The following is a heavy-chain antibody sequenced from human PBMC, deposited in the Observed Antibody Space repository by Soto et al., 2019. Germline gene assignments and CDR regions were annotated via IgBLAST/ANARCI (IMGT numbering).Heavy chain of an antibody. J-gene: IGHJ4*02. CDR1: GDTFSSTYA. D-gene: IGHD3-22*01. V-gene: IGHV1-69*06. CDR3: ARDSPDDNDGYYAISYYFHH. CDR2: IIPIFGST. Sequence: SVKVSCKASGDTFSSTYAISWVRQAPGRGLEWLGGIIPIFGSTNYAQKFQDRVTITADKSTTTVYMELSGLKSEDTALYYCARDSPDDNDGYYAISYYFHHWGQGTLVTVSS.